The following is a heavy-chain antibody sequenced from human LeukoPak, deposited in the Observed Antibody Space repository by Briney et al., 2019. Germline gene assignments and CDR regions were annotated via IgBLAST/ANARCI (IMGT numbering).Heavy chain of an antibody. CDR3: ARENGYNAFDY. Sequence: SETLSLTCTVSGASISSDYWSWIRQPPGKGLEWIGYIYHSGHTMSNPSLKSRVTISVDTSKNQFSLKLSSVTAADTAVYYCARENGYNAFDYWGQGTLVTVSS. CDR2: IYHSGHT. CDR1: GASISSDY. D-gene: IGHD5-24*01. V-gene: IGHV4-59*01. J-gene: IGHJ4*02.